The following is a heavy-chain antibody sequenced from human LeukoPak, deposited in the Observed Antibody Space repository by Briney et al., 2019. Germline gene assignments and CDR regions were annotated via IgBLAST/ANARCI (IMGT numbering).Heavy chain of an antibody. CDR3: AGQGGSSGYPLDY. CDR2: IIPIFGTA. V-gene: IGHV1-69*06. Sequence: ASVKVSCKASGGIFSSNAISWVRQAPGQGLEWMGGIIPIFGTANYAQKFQGRVTITADKSTSTAHMELSSLRSEDTAVYYCAGQGGSSGYPLDYWGQGTLVTVSS. CDR1: GGIFSSNA. D-gene: IGHD3-22*01. J-gene: IGHJ4*02.